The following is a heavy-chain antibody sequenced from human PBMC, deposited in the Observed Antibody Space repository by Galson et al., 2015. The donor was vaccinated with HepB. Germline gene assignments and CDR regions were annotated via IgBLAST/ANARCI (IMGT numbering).Heavy chain of an antibody. CDR3: ARESLYGSGSYAFDY. CDR1: GFTFSSYS. CDR2: ISSSSSYI. Sequence: LRLSCAASGFTFSSYSMNWVRQAPGKGLEWVSSISSSSSYIYYADSVKGRFTISRDNAKNSLYLQMNSLRAEDTAMYYCARESLYGSGSYAFDYWGQGTLVTVSS. J-gene: IGHJ4*02. V-gene: IGHV3-21*01. D-gene: IGHD3-10*01.